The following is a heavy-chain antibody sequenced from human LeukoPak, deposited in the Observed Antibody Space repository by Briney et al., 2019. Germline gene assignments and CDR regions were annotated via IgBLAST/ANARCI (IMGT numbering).Heavy chain of an antibody. CDR3: ARFRATTEPHFDY. CDR2: INPNSGGT. J-gene: IGHJ4*02. Sequence: GASVKLSCKASGYTFTGYYMHWVRQAPGQGLELMGWINPNSGGTNYAQKFQGRVTMTRDTSISTAYMELSRLRSDDTAVYYCARFRATTEPHFDYWGQGTLVTVSS. V-gene: IGHV1-2*02. CDR1: GYTFTGYY. D-gene: IGHD1-26*01.